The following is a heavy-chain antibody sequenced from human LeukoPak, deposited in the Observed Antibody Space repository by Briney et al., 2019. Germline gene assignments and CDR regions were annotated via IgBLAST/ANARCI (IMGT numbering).Heavy chain of an antibody. CDR1: GDSVSKNGA. D-gene: IGHD6-19*01. CDR2: TYYRSKWYN. Sequence: SQTLSLTCAVSGDSVSKNGAWNWIRQSPSRGLEWLGRTYYRSKWYNDYAESMEGRMTISQDTSKNQYSLHLNSVTPDDTAVYYCVRDLGTTGWHTFDYWGQGTLVTVSS. CDR3: VRDLGTTGWHTFDY. V-gene: IGHV6-1*01. J-gene: IGHJ4*02.